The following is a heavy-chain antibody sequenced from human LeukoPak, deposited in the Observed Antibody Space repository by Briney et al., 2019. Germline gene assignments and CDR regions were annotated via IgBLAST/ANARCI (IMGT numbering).Heavy chain of an antibody. D-gene: IGHD2-15*01. CDR1: GYTFTGYY. V-gene: IGHV1-2*02. CDR3: ARGYCSGGSCPARIDP. J-gene: IGHJ5*02. CDR2: INPNSGGT. Sequence: GASVKVSCKASGYTFTGYYMHWVRQAPGQGLGWMGWINPNSGGTNYAQKFQGRVTMTRDTSISTAYMELSRLRSDDTAVYYCARGYCSGGSCPARIDPWGQGTLVTVSS.